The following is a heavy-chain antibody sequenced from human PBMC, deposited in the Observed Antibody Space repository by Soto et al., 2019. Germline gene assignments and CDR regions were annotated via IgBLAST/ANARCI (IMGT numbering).Heavy chain of an antibody. V-gene: IGHV4-39*01. D-gene: IGHD1-26*01. CDR1: GGSIDSSIYY. CDR3: ASPNSEIYRRIDY. J-gene: IGHJ4*02. CDR2: IFYSGHT. Sequence: QLQLQESGPGLVTPSETLSLTCTVSGGSIDSSIYYWGWIRQPPGKGLEWIGSIFYSGHTYYNPSLKSRVTISVDTSTKQFSLKLRSVTAADTAVYYCASPNSEIYRRIDYWGQGTLVTVSS.